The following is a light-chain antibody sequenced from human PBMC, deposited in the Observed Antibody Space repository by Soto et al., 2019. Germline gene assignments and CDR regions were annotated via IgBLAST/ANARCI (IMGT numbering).Light chain of an antibody. V-gene: IGLV7-43*01. J-gene: IGLJ2*01. CDR3: LLFYGHGVV. Sequence: QAVVTQEPSLTVSPGGTVTLTCASTTVAVTSGDYPNWFQQRPGQPPRALIYSTTYKHSWTPARFSGALLGGRAAMTLSGAQPEDAADYSCLLFYGHGVVFGGGTMHTVL. CDR2: STT. CDR1: TVAVTSGDY.